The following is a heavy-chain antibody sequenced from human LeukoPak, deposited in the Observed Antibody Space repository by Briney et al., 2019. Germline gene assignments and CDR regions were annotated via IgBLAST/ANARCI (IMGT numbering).Heavy chain of an antibody. D-gene: IGHD2-2*01. V-gene: IGHV4-59*01. Sequence: SETLSLTCTVSGGSISSYYWSWIRQPPGKGLEGIGYIYYSGSTNYNPSLKSRVTISVDTSKKQFSLKLSSVTAADTAVYYCARGSVVVPAAPWGQGTLVTVSS. CDR3: ARGSVVVPAAP. CDR1: GGSISSYY. CDR2: IYYSGST. J-gene: IGHJ5*02.